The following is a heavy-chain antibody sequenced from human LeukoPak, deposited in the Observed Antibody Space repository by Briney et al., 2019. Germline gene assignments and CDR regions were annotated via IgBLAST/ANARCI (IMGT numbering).Heavy chain of an antibody. J-gene: IGHJ4*02. D-gene: IGHD2-2*01. CDR3: AREIPYPDCSSSGCYGPWDY. CDR2: INPSGGRT. V-gene: IGHV1-46*01. CDR1: GYVFTSYY. Sequence: ASVKVSCKASGYVFTSYYIHWMRQAPGQGLEWMGRINPSGGRTNYAQNFQGRVTVTTDTSTSTAYLELRSLRSDDTAVYYCAREIPYPDCSSSGCYGPWDYWGQGTLVTVSS.